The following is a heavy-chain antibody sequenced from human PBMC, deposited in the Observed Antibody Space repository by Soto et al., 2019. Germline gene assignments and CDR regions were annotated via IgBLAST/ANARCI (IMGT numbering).Heavy chain of an antibody. CDR2: IYWDDDK. CDR1: GFSLSTSGVG. Sequence: SGPTLVNPTQTLTLTCTFSGFSLSTSGVGVGWIRQPPGKALEWLALIYWDDDKRYSPSLKSRLTITKDTSKNQVVLTMTNMDPVDTATYYCAHSLRIRWIAVAGDAFDIWGQGTMVTVSS. J-gene: IGHJ3*02. CDR3: AHSLRIRWIAVAGDAFDI. D-gene: IGHD6-19*01. V-gene: IGHV2-5*02.